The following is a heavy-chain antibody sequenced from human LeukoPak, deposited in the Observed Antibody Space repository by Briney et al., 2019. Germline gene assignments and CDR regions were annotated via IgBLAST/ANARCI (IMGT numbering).Heavy chain of an antibody. CDR1: GFTFSNYW. D-gene: IGHD5-24*01. CDR3: ATLNGSLFEY. J-gene: IGHJ4*02. CDR2: IHQHGNEK. V-gene: IGHV3-7*01. Sequence: PGGSLRLSCAASGFTFSNYWMSWVRQAPGKGLEWVASIHQHGNEKYFVDSVRGRFTISRDNAKNSLYLQMSSLRAEDTAVYYCATLNGSLFEYWGQGTLVTVPS.